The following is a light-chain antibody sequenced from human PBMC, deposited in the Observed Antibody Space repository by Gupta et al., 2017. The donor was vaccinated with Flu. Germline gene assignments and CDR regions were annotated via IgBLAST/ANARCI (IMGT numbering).Light chain of an antibody. Sequence: SALTQPASVSGSLGQSITISCTGTSSDIGGYNYVSWYQQHPGKAPKLMIFEVSDRPSGVSDRFSGSKSGNTASLTISGLQAEDEADYYCSAYTSTSTVIFGGGTEVTVL. J-gene: IGLJ2*01. V-gene: IGLV2-14*01. CDR2: EVS. CDR1: SSDIGGYNY. CDR3: SAYTSTSTVI.